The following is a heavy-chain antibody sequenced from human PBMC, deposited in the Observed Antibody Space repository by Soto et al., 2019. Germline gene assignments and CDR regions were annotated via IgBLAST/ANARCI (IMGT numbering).Heavy chain of an antibody. CDR1: GFTFSSYG. CDR3: AKTYYDFWSGYYPLGY. D-gene: IGHD3-3*01. CDR2: ISYDGSNK. V-gene: IGHV3-30*18. Sequence: GGSLRLSCAASGFTFSSYGMHWVRQAPGKGLEWVAVISYDGSNKYYADSVKGRFTISRDNSNNTLYLQMNSLRAEDTAVYYCAKTYYDFWSGYYPLGYWGQGTLVTVSS. J-gene: IGHJ4*02.